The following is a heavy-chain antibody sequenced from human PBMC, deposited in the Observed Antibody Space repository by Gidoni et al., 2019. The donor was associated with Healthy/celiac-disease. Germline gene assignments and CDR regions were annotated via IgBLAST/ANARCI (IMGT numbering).Heavy chain of an antibody. CDR1: GYTFTSYG. D-gene: IGHD3-10*01. CDR3: ARDRPNDPYYYGSGSYSYYYYYDMDV. V-gene: IGHV1-18*01. CDR2: ISTYNGNT. J-gene: IGHJ6*02. Sequence: QVQLVQSGAEVKKPGASVKVSCKASGYTFTSYGISWVRQAPGQGLEWMGWISTYNGNTNYAQKLQGRVTMTTDTSTSTAYMELRSLRSDDTAVYYCARDRPNDPYYYGSGSYSYYYYYDMDVWGQGTTVTVSS.